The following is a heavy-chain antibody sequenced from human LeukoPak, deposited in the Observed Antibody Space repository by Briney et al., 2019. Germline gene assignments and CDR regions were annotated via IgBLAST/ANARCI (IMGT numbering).Heavy chain of an antibody. CDR1: GGSISSGGYY. CDR3: ARADYSGSYFTLGY. D-gene: IGHD1-26*01. V-gene: IGHV4-31*03. CDR2: IYYSGST. J-gene: IGHJ4*02. Sequence: SETLSLTCTVSGGSISSGGYYWSWIRQHPGKGLEWIGYIYYSGSTYYNPSLKSRVTISVDTSKNQFSLKLSSVTAADTAVYYCARADYSGSYFTLGYWGQGTLVTVSS.